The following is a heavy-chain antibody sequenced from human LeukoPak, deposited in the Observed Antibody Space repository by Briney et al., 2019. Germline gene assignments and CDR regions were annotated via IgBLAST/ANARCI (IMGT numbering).Heavy chain of an antibody. Sequence: PGGSPRLSCAASGFTFSRYAMSWVRQAPGKGLEWVSAISGSGGSTYYADSVKGRFTISRDNSKNTLYLQMNSRRAEDTAVYYCAKGYSYDSSGYYFDYWGQGTLVTVSS. CDR2: ISGSGGST. V-gene: IGHV3-23*01. J-gene: IGHJ4*02. CDR1: GFTFSRYA. CDR3: AKGYSYDSSGYYFDY. D-gene: IGHD3-22*01.